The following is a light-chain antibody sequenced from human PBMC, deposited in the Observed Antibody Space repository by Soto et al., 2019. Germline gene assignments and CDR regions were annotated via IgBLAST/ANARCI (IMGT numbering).Light chain of an antibody. V-gene: IGKV3-11*01. CDR2: DAS. CDR1: QSVSRY. J-gene: IGKJ4*01. CDR3: QQRSDWGT. Sequence: EIVLTQSPATLSLSPGERATLSCRASQSVSRYLAWYQQKPGQAPRLLIYDASNRATGIPARFSGSGSGTDFTLTITSLEPEDFGVDYCQQRSDWGTFGGGTKVEIK.